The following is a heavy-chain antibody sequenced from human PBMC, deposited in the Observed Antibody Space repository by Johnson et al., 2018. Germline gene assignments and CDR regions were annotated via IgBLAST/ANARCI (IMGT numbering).Heavy chain of an antibody. D-gene: IGHD6-6*01. CDR2: IYSDSSSI. CDR1: VFTFSRYS. CDR3: ARTEYSRSSSAFDI. Sequence: VQLVQSGGGLVKPGGSLRLSCAASVFTFSRYSMNWVRQAPGKGLEWVSSIYSDSSSIYYADSVKGRFTISRDNAKNSLSLQMNSLRAEDTAVYYCARTEYSRSSSAFDIWGQGTMVTVSS. V-gene: IGHV3-21*01. J-gene: IGHJ3*02.